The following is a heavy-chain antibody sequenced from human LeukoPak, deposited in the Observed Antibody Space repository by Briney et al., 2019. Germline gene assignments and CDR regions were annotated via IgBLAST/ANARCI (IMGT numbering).Heavy chain of an antibody. CDR2: INDSGIT. CDR3: ARRLVGRGARQVSDH. V-gene: IGHV4-34*01. J-gene: IGHJ5*02. D-gene: IGHD6-19*01. CDR1: GGSFSGYF. Sequence: PSETLSLTCAVYGGSFSGYFWSRIRQSPGKGLEWIGEINDSGITNCNPSLKSRASLSVDTSKNQFSLRLRSVTAADTAVYYCARRLVGRGARQVSDHWGQGTLVTVSS.